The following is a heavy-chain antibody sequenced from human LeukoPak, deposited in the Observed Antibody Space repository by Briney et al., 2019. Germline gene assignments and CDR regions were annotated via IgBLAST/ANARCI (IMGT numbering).Heavy chain of an antibody. CDR2: ISYDGSNK. CDR3: AKDQYGDYLNWYFDL. V-gene: IGHV3-30*18. Sequence: PGGSLRLSCAASGFTFSSYGMHWVRQAPGKGLEWVAVISYDGSNKYYADSVKGRFTISRDNSKNTLYLQMNSLRAEDTAVYYCAKDQYGDYLNWYFDLWGRGTLVTVSS. D-gene: IGHD4-17*01. CDR1: GFTFSSYG. J-gene: IGHJ2*01.